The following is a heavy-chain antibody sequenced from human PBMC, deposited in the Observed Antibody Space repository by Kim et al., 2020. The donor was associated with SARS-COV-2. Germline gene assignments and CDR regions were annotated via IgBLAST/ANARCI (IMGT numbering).Heavy chain of an antibody. CDR1: GGSFSGYY. D-gene: IGHD2-2*01. CDR3: ARGRREDIVVVPAARYYFDY. Sequence: SETLSLTCAVYGGSFSGYYWSWIRQPPGKGLEWIGEINHSGSTNYNPSLKSRVTISVDTSKNQFSLKLSSVTAADTAVYYCARGRREDIVVVPAARYYFDYWGQGTLVTVSS. J-gene: IGHJ4*02. V-gene: IGHV4-34*01. CDR2: INHSGST.